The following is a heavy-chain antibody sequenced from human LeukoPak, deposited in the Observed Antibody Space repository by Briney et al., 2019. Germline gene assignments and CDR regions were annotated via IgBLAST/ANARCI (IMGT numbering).Heavy chain of an antibody. D-gene: IGHD6-6*01. CDR2: ISSSSSTI. CDR1: GFTFSSYS. V-gene: IGHV3-48*01. J-gene: IGHJ4*02. Sequence: PGGSLRLSCAASGFTFSSYSMNWVRQAPGKGLEWVSYISSSSSTIYYADSVKGRFTISRDNAKNSLYLQMNSLRAEDTAVYYCARDRSSSSFDYWGQGTLVTVSS. CDR3: ARDRSSSSFDY.